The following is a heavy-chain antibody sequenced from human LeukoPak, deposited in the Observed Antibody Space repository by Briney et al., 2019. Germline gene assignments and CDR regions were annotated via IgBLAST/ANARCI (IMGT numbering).Heavy chain of an antibody. V-gene: IGHV3-7*01. Sequence: GGSLRLSCAASGFTFRNYWMSWVRQAPGKGLEWVANIKQDGSEKYYVDSMKGRFTISRDNAKNTLYLQMTSLRAEDTAVYYCARSGYYFGFDPWGQGTLVTVSS. CDR1: GFTFRNYW. CDR2: IKQDGSEK. D-gene: IGHD3-22*01. CDR3: ARSGYYFGFDP. J-gene: IGHJ5*02.